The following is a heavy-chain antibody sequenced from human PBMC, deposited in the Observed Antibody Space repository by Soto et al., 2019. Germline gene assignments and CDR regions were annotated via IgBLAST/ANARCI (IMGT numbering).Heavy chain of an antibody. CDR3: ARMVGMAVRYYYYGMDV. CDR2: IIPIFGTA. V-gene: IGHV1-69*12. J-gene: IGHJ6*02. Sequence: QVQLVQSGAEVKKPGSSVKVSCKASGGTFRSYAISWVRQAPGQGLEWMGGIIPIFGTANYAQKFQGRVRITADESTSTAYMELSSLSSEDTAVYYYARMVGMAVRYYYYGMDVWGQGTTVTVSS. CDR1: GGTFRSYA. D-gene: IGHD6-19*01.